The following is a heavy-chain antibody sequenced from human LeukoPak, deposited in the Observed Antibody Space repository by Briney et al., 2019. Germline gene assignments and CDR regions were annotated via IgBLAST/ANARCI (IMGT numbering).Heavy chain of an antibody. CDR3: ARALGAPDQLLGTHYYGMDV. Sequence: ASVKVSCKASGGTFSSYAIGWARQAPGQGLEWMGGIIPIFGTANYAQKFQGRVTITADESTSTAYMELSSLRSEDTAVYYCARALGAPDQLLGTHYYGMDVWGKGTTVTVSS. J-gene: IGHJ6*04. CDR2: IIPIFGTA. V-gene: IGHV1-69*01. D-gene: IGHD2-2*01. CDR1: GGTFSSYA.